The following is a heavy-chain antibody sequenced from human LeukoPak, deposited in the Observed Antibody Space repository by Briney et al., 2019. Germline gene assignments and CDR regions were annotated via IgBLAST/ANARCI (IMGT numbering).Heavy chain of an antibody. V-gene: IGHV1-18*01. Sequence: ASVKVSCKASGHTFTIFGISGVRQAPGQGLEWMGWISAYNGNTNYAQKLQGRVTMTTDTSTSTAYMELRTLRADDTAVYYCARDWCATTPYGTDVWGQGTTVTVSS. J-gene: IGHJ6*02. CDR2: ISAYNGNT. CDR1: GHTFTIFG. CDR3: ARDWCATTPYGTDV. D-gene: IGHD4/OR15-4a*01.